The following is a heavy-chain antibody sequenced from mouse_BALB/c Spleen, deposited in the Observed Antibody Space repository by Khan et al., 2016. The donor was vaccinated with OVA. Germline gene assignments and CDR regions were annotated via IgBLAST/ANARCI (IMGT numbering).Heavy chain of an antibody. V-gene: IGHV1-7*01. CDR2: INPTSGYT. J-gene: IGHJ2*01. CDR3: ARDRIDY. Sequence: QVQLKESGTELAKPGASVKMSCKASGYTFTTYWMHWVKQRPGQGLEWIGYINPTSGYTDYNEKLKDKATLSADKSSSTAYMQLSSLTSEDSAVYYCARDRIDYWGQGTTLTVSS. CDR1: GYTFTTYW.